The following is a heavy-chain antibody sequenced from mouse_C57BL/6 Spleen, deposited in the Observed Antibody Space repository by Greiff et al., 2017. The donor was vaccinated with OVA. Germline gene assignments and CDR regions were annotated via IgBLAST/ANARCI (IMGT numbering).Heavy chain of an antibody. D-gene: IGHD2-5*01. V-gene: IGHV1-53*01. J-gene: IGHJ3*01. CDR1: GYTFTSYW. CDR2: INPSNGGT. Sequence: QVHVKQPGPELVKPGASVKLSCKASGYTFTSYWMHWVKQRPGQGLEWIGNINPSNGGTNYNEKFKSKATLTVDKSSSTAYMQLSSLTSEDSAVYYCAAYYSNYLAWFAYWGQGTLVTVSA. CDR3: AAYYSNYLAWFAY.